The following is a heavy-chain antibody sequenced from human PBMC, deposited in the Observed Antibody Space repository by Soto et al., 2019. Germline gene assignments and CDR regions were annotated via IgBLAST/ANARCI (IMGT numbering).Heavy chain of an antibody. Sequence: QVQLVQSGAEVKKPGSSVKVSCKASGGTFSSYTISWVRQAPGQGLEWMGRIIPILGIANYAQKFQGRVTFTAKKSPSTPNKGRGGLSSEDTTVYSGASNERLVGLFDNGGKGTLVTLSS. CDR2: IIPILGIA. CDR3: ASNERLVGLFDN. V-gene: IGHV1-69*02. CDR1: GGTFSSYT. J-gene: IGHJ4*02. D-gene: IGHD2-15*01.